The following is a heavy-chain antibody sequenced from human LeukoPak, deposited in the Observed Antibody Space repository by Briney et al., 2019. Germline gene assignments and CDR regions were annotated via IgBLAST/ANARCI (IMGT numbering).Heavy chain of an antibody. CDR3: ARVSYYGSGSYY. V-gene: IGHV4-39*07. D-gene: IGHD3-10*01. CDR2: KYYSGST. J-gene: IGHJ4*02. CDR1: GGSISSSRYY. Sequence: SETLSLTCTVSGGSISSSRYYGGWIRQPPGKGLEWIGSKYYSGSTYYNPSLKSRVTISVDTSKNQFSLKLSSVTAADTAVYYCARVSYYGSGSYYWGQGTLVTVSS.